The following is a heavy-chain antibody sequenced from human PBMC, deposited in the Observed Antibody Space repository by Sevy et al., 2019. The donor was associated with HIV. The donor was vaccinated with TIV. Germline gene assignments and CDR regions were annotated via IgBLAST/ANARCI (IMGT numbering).Heavy chain of an antibody. CDR2: INSGGGST. Sequence: GESLKISCAASGFTFDNYAMSWVRQAPGKGLEWVSTINSGGGSTYYADSVKGRFTISRDNSQNTLDLQMNSLRAEDTAVYYCAKDVVGGYYDSSGYSDHWGQGTLVTVSS. J-gene: IGHJ4*02. CDR3: AKDVVGGYYDSSGYSDH. CDR1: GFTFDNYA. D-gene: IGHD3-22*01. V-gene: IGHV3-23*01.